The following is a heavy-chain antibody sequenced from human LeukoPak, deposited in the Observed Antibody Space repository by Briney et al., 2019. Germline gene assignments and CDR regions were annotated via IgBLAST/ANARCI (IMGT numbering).Heavy chain of an antibody. CDR2: ISGSGGST. J-gene: IGHJ5*01. CDR1: GFTFSSYA. V-gene: IGHV3-23*01. Sequence: PGGSLRLSCGASGFTFSSYAMSWVRQAPGKGLEWVSAISGSGGSTYYADSVKGRFTISRDNSKNTLYLQMNSLRAEDTAVYYCAESSASSPKWFDSWGQGTLVTVTS. D-gene: IGHD2-2*01. CDR3: AESSASSPKWFDS.